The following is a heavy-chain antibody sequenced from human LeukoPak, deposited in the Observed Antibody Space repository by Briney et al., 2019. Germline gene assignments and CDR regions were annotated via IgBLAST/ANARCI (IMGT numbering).Heavy chain of an antibody. CDR2: IIPIFGTA. V-gene: IGHV1-69*05. CDR1: EGTFSSYA. CDR3: ARGGSSGWYTDI. Sequence: SVKVSCKASEGTFSSYAISWVRQAPGQGLEWMGRIIPIFGTANYAQKFQGRVTITTDESTSTAYMELSSLRSEDTAVYYCARGGSSGWYTDIWGQGTMVTVSS. D-gene: IGHD6-19*01. J-gene: IGHJ3*02.